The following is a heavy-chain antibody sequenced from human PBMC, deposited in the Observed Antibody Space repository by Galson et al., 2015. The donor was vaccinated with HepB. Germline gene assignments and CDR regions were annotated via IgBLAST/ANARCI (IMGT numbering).Heavy chain of an antibody. J-gene: IGHJ4*02. CDR2: IIPILGIA. CDR1: GGTFSSYT. V-gene: IGHV1-69*02. D-gene: IGHD2-15*01. CDR3: ARVGGGYCSGGSCYQN. Sequence: SVKVSCKASGGTFSSYTISWVRQAPGQGLEWMGRIIPILGIANYAQKFQGRVTITADKSTSTAYMELSSLRSEDTAVYYCARVGGGYCSGGSCYQNWGQGTLVTVSS.